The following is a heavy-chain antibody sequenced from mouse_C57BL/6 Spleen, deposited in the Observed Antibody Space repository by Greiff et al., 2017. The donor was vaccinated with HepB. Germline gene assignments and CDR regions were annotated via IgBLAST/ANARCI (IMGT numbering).Heavy chain of an antibody. D-gene: IGHD2-4*01. J-gene: IGHJ3*01. CDR3: ARREYDYDGTWFAY. V-gene: IGHV5-6*01. CDR1: GFTFSSYG. Sequence: EVQGVESGGDLVKPGGSLKLSCAASGFTFSSYGMSWVRQTPDKRLEWVATISSGGSYTYYPDSVKGRFTISRDNAKNTLYLQMSSLKSEDTAMYYCARREYDYDGTWFAYWGQGTLVTVSA. CDR2: ISSGGSYT.